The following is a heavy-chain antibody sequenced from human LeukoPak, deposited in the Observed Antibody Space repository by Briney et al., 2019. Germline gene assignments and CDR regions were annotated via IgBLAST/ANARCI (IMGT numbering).Heavy chain of an antibody. CDR3: AKGNIRWDDFGGFDY. CDR1: GFTFSSSG. CDR2: ISYDGGNK. J-gene: IGHJ4*02. V-gene: IGHV3-30*18. Sequence: PGRSLRLSCAASGFTFSSSGMHWVRQAPGKGLEWVAVISYDGGNKYYADSVKGRFTISRFNSKDSLYLQMNSLIPEDTAVYYCAKGNIRWDDFGGFDYWGQGTLVTVSS. D-gene: IGHD3-10*01.